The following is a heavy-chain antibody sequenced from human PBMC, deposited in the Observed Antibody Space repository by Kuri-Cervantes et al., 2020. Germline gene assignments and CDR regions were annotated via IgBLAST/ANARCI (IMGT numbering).Heavy chain of an antibody. Sequence: LSLTCAASGFTFSSYSMNWVRQAPGKGLEWVSYISSSSSTIYYADSVKGRFTISRDNAKNSLYLQMNSLRDEDTAVYYCAKDGAKWARYYFDYWGQGTLVTVSS. D-gene: IGHD1-26*01. CDR2: ISSSSSTI. CDR1: GFTFSSYS. CDR3: AKDGAKWARYYFDY. J-gene: IGHJ4*02. V-gene: IGHV3-48*02.